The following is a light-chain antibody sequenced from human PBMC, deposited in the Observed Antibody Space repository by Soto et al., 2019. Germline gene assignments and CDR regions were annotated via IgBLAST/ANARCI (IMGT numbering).Light chain of an antibody. CDR1: QSLSREL. CDR3: HQRQSWPRT. CDR2: GAS. V-gene: IGKV3-20*01. Sequence: VLTESPGTLSLSPGARVTLSCRASQSLSRELLAWYQQKPGQAPRLLIYGASNRATGIPDRFSVSGSGTEFTLTISRLEPEDFAVYYCHQRQSWPRTFGQGTKVDIK. J-gene: IGKJ1*01.